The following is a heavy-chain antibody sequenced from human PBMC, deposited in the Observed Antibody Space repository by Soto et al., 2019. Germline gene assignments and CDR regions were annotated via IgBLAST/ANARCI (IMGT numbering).Heavy chain of an antibody. J-gene: IGHJ4*02. CDR2: INYSGST. D-gene: IGHD3-22*01. CDR1: GGSFSDYS. Sequence: SETLSLTCAVYGGSFSDYSWTWIRQPPGKGLEWIGEINYSGSTYYNPSLKSRVTISVDTSKNQFSLKLSSVTAADTAVYYCARPFYDSSGYWGQGTLVTSPQ. CDR3: ARPFYDSSGY. V-gene: IGHV4-34*01.